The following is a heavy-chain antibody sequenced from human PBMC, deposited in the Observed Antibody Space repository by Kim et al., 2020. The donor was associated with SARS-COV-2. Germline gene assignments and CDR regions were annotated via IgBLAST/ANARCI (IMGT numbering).Heavy chain of an antibody. V-gene: IGHV3-33*01. D-gene: IGHD3-16*02. Sequence: YADSVKGRFTVSRDNSKTTLYLLMTSLRVDDTAVYYCARNTRGGSSYPDFDIWGQGTLVTVSS. J-gene: IGHJ4*02. CDR3: ARNTRGGSSYPDFDI.